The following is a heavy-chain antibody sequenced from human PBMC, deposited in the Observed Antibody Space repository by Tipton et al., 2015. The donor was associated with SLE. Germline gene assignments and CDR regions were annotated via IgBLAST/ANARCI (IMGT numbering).Heavy chain of an antibody. Sequence: TLSLTCAVSGGSINSRYWSWIRQPPGKGLEWIGYINYSGTTNFNPSLKSRVTISVDTSNNQFSLKLSSVTAADTAAYFCARGPSPTVVFGFDIWGQGTMVTVSS. CDR1: GGSINSRY. J-gene: IGHJ3*02. V-gene: IGHV4-59*11. D-gene: IGHD3-22*01. CDR2: INYSGTT. CDR3: ARGPSPTVVFGFDI.